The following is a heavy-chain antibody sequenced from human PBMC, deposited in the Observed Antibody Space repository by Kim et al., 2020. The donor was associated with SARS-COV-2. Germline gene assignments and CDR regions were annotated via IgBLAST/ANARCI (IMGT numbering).Heavy chain of an antibody. D-gene: IGHD6-13*01. V-gene: IGHV6-1*01. J-gene: IGHJ4*02. CDR3: ARTSTWYAY. CDR2: NWYD. Sequence: NWYDDYAVSVKSRITIHPDISKNQFSLHLNSATPEDTAVYYCARTSTWYAYWGQGTLVTVSS.